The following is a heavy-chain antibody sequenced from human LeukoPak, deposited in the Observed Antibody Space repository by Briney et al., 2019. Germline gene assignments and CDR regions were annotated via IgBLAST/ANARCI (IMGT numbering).Heavy chain of an antibody. CDR2: IWYDGSNK. Sequence: GGSLRLSCAASGFTFSSYGMHWVRQAPGKGLEWVAVIWYDGSNKYYADSVKGRFTISRDNSKNTLYLQMNSLRAEDTAVYYCSKLDILTGYPDYWGQGTLVTVSS. CDR1: GFTFSSYG. D-gene: IGHD3-9*01. CDR3: SKLDILTGYPDY. J-gene: IGHJ4*02. V-gene: IGHV3-33*06.